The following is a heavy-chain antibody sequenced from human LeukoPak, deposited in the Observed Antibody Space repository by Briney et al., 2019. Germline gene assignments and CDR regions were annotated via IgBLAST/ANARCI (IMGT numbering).Heavy chain of an antibody. J-gene: IGHJ5*02. CDR2: INHSGST. CDR1: GGSFSGYY. D-gene: IGHD2-2*02. Sequence: PSETLSLTCAVYGGSFSGYYWSWIRQPPGKGLEWIGEINHSGSTNYNPSLKSRVTISVDTSKNQFSLKLSSVTAADTAVYYCARVGYCSSTSCYNRRGWFDPWGQGTLVTVFS. CDR3: ARVGYCSSTSCYNRRGWFDP. V-gene: IGHV4-34*01.